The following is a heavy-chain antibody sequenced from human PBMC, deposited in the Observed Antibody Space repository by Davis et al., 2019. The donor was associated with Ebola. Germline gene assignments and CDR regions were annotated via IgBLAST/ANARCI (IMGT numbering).Heavy chain of an antibody. V-gene: IGHV4-34*01. CDR3: ARGALIAAAGTGKDFDY. CDR2: INHSGST. CDR1: GGSFSGYD. J-gene: IGHJ4*02. D-gene: IGHD6-13*01. Sequence: SETLSLTCAVYGGSFSGYDWSWIRQPPGQGLEWIGEINHSGSTNYNPSLESRVIISVDTSKNQFSLKVSSVTAADTAVYYCARGALIAAAGTGKDFDYWGQGTLVTVSS.